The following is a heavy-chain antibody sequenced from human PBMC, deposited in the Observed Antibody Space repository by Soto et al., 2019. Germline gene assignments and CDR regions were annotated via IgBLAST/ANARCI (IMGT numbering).Heavy chain of an antibody. D-gene: IGHD3-3*01. V-gene: IGHV3-48*02. CDR3: ARGGREWPYGY. CDR2: SSSSRSTI. CDR1: GFTFSSYS. Sequence: EVQLVEAGGGLGQPGGSLRLSCAASGFTFSSYSMNWVRQAPGKGLEWVSYSSSSRSTIYYADSVKGRFTISRDHAKNSLDLQMNCLRDGDTAVYYCARGGREWPYGYWGQGTLVTVSS. J-gene: IGHJ4*02.